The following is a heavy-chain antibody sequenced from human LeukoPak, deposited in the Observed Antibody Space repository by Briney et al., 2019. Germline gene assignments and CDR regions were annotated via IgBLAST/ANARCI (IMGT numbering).Heavy chain of an antibody. CDR3: ARKHTILGIAAAGTLSVWFDP. D-gene: IGHD6-13*01. Sequence: GGSLRLSCAASGFTLSSYSMNWVRQAPGKGLEWVSSISSSSSYIYYADSVKGRFTISRDNAKNSLYLQMNSLRSEDTAVYYCARKHTILGIAAAGTLSVWFDPWGQGTLVTVSS. J-gene: IGHJ5*02. CDR1: GFTLSSYS. V-gene: IGHV3-21*04. CDR2: ISSSSSYI.